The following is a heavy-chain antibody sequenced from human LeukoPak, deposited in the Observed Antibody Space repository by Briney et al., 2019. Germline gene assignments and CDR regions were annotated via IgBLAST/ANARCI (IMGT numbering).Heavy chain of an antibody. CDR2: ISGSGGST. V-gene: IGHV3-23*01. CDR3: AGGGGLPFDY. D-gene: IGHD3-16*01. J-gene: IGHJ4*02. Sequence: PGGSLRLSCAASGFTFSSYAMSWVRQAPGKGLEWVSAISGSGGSTYYADSVKGRFTISRDNSKNTLYLQMNSLGAEDTAVYYCAGGGGLPFDYWGQGTLVTVSS. CDR1: GFTFSSYA.